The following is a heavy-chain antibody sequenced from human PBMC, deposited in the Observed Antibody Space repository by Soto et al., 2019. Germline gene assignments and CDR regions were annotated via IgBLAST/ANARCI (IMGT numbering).Heavy chain of an antibody. D-gene: IGHD6-13*01. CDR2: IYYSGST. CDR3: ARSYSSSWYYYGMDV. CDR1: GGSISSGGYY. V-gene: IGHV4-31*03. Sequence: QVQLQESGPGLVKPSQTLSLTCTVSGGSISSGGYYWSWIRQHPGKGLEWIGYIYYSGSTYYNPSLKSRATISVDKSKNQFSLKLSSVTAADTAVYYCARSYSSSWYYYGMDVWGQGTTVTVSS. J-gene: IGHJ6*02.